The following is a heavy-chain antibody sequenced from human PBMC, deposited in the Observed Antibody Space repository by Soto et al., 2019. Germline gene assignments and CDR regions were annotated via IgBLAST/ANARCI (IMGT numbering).Heavy chain of an antibody. D-gene: IGHD2-8*01. V-gene: IGHV1-18*01. CDR3: AKNGQPPYYYYGLDV. Sequence: ASVKVSCKASGYTFTRYGISWVRQAPGQGLERMGWISGYNGDTNYAQKFQGRVSMTIDTSTTTAYMELRSLTSDDTAVYYCAKNGQPPYYYYGLDVWGQGTKVTVS. CDR1: GYTFTRYG. J-gene: IGHJ6*02. CDR2: ISGYNGDT.